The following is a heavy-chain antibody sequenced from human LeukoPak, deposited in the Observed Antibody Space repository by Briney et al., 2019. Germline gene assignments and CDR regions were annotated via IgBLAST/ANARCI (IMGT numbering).Heavy chain of an antibody. CDR1: GFTVSSNY. D-gene: IGHD3-22*01. CDR3: ARAWYYYDSSGYYPFDY. J-gene: IGHJ4*02. V-gene: IGHV3-66*01. Sequence: GGSLRLSCAASGFTVSSNYMSWVRQAPGKGLEWVSIIYSGGSTYYADSVKGRFTISRDNSKNTVYLQVNSLRAEDTAVYYCARAWYYYDSSGYYPFDYWGQGTLVTVSS. CDR2: IYSGGST.